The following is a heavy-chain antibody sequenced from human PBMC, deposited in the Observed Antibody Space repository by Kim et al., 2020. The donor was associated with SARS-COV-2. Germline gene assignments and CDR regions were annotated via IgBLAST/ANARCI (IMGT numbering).Heavy chain of an antibody. D-gene: IGHD6-13*01. CDR2: IYYSGNT. CDR1: GGSISSSSYY. V-gene: IGHV4-39*01. CDR3: ARRSSRYFYIDV. J-gene: IGHJ6*03. Sequence: SETLSLTCTVSGGSISSSSYYWGWIRQPPGKGLEWIGSIYYSGNTYYNSSLKRRVTISVDTSKNQFSLKLSSVTAEDTAVYYCARRSSRYFYIDVWCNGT.